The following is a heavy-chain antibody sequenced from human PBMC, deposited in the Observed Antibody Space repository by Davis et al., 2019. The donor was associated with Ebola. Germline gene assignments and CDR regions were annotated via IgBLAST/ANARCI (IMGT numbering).Heavy chain of an antibody. CDR1: GFTFSSYA. J-gene: IGHJ5*02. D-gene: IGHD6-13*01. V-gene: IGHV3-30-3*01. CDR2: ISYDGSNK. CDR3: AGHSVIAAAPRANWFDP. Sequence: PGGSLRLSCAASGFTFSSYAMHWVRQAPGKGLEWVAVISYDGSNKYYADSVKGRFTISRDNSKNTLYLQMNSLRAEDTAVYYCAGHSVIAAAPRANWFDPWGQGTLVTVSS.